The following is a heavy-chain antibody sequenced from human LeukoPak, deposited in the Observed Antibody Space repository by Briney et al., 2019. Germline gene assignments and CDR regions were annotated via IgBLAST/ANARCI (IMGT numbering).Heavy chain of an antibody. D-gene: IGHD2-2*01. CDR2: IYPGDSDT. Sequence: TGESLKISCKGSGYSFTSYWIGWVRQMPGKGLEWMGIIYPGDSDTRYSPSFQGQVTISADKSISTAYLQWSSLKASDTAMYYCARSRRIHCSSTSCYQGYFDYWGQGTLVTVSP. J-gene: IGHJ4*02. V-gene: IGHV5-51*01. CDR1: GYSFTSYW. CDR3: ARSRRIHCSSTSCYQGYFDY.